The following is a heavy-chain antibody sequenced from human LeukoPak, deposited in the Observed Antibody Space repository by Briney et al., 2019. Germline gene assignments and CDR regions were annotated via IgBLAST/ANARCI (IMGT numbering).Heavy chain of an antibody. CDR3: AKGVYGYADYALLDY. D-gene: IGHD2-2*01. CDR2: ISSSGGST. CDR1: GFTFSTYG. V-gene: IGHV3-23*01. Sequence: GGTLRLSCAASGFTFSTYGMSWVRQAPGKGLEWVSAISSSGGSTYYADSVKGRFTISRDSSKNTLYLLMSSLRAEDTAVYYCAKGVYGYADYALLDYWGQGTLVTVSS. J-gene: IGHJ4*02.